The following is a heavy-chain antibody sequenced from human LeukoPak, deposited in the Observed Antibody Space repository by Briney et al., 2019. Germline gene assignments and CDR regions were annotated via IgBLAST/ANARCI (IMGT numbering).Heavy chain of an antibody. CDR2: ICSGGST. CDR1: GGSVSTSYY. Sequence: SETLSLTCTVSGGSVSTSYYWGWIRQPPGKGLEWIGSICSGGSTCNNPSLRSRVTIFADSSKNQFSLELTSVTAADTALYYCAKVEESSSWYTGGAFDIWGQGTMVTVSS. D-gene: IGHD6-13*01. CDR3: AKVEESSSWYTGGAFDI. J-gene: IGHJ3*02. V-gene: IGHV4-39*02.